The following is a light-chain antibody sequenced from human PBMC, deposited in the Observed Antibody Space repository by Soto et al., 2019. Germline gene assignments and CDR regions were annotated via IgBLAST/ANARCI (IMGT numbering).Light chain of an antibody. CDR2: AAS. CDR1: QSISSN. Sequence: DIQMTQSASSLSASVGDRVTITCRASQSISSNLNWHQQKPGKAPKVLIYAASSLQSGVPSRFSGSGSGTDFTLTISSLQPEDFETYYCQQSYSIPYTFGQGTKLEIK. V-gene: IGKV1-39*01. CDR3: QQSYSIPYT. J-gene: IGKJ2*01.